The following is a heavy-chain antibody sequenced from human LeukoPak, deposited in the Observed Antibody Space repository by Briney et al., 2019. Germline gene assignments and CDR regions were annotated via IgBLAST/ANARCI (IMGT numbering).Heavy chain of an antibody. Sequence: GGSLRLSCAASGFTFSSYAMSWVRQAPGKGLEWVSAISGSGGSTYYADSVKGRFTISRDNSKNTLYLQMNSLRAEDTAVYYCAKDSIDVVVVASEGDLWGQETLVTVSS. CDR3: AKDSIDVVVVASEGDL. J-gene: IGHJ4*02. CDR2: ISGSGGST. CDR1: GFTFSSYA. D-gene: IGHD2-15*01. V-gene: IGHV3-23*01.